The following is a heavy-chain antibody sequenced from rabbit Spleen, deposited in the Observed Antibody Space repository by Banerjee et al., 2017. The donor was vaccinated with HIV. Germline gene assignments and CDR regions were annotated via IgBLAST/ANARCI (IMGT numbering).Heavy chain of an antibody. CDR1: GFSFSNGYY. CDR2: INVVTGKS. CDR3: ARDTGSSFSSYGMDL. Sequence: QSLEESGGGLVQPEGSLTLTCTVSGFSFSNGYYMCWVRQAPGKGLEWIACINVVTGKSVYARWATGRFTMSRTSSTTVTLQMTSLTAADTATYFCARDTGSSFSSYGMDLWGQGTLVTVS. J-gene: IGHJ6*01. V-gene: IGHV1S40*01. D-gene: IGHD8-1*01.